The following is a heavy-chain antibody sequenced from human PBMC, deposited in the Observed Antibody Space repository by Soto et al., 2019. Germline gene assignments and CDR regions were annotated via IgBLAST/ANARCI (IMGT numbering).Heavy chain of an antibody. CDR2: ISYDGSNK. J-gene: IGHJ6*02. D-gene: IGHD3-3*01. Sequence: VGSLRLSCAASGFTFSSYGMHWVRQAPGKGLEWVAVISYDGSNKYHADSVKGRFTISRDNSKNTLYLQMNSLRAEDTAVYYCAKDRRIRFFMDVWGQGTTVTVSS. CDR3: AKDRRIRFFMDV. CDR1: GFTFSSYG. V-gene: IGHV3-30*18.